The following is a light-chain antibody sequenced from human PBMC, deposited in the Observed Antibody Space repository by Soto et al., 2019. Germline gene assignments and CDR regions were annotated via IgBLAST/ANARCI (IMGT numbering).Light chain of an antibody. Sequence: ETVLTQSPGTLSLSAGERATLSCRASQSVASGYLVWYQQKPGQTPTVLIYGASTRAAGIPDRFSGSGSGTHFTLTISRLEPEDFAVYYCQLYDSSPTFGQGTKVEMK. CDR2: GAS. CDR1: QSVASGY. CDR3: QLYDSSPT. V-gene: IGKV3-20*01. J-gene: IGKJ1*01.